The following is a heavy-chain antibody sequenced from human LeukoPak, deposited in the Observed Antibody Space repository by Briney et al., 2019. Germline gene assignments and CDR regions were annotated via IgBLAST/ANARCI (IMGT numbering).Heavy chain of an antibody. Sequence: GGSLRLSCIASGFTFGDYGMGWVRQAPGKGLDWVSTISDGGSDTHYADSVKGRFTISRDDSKNTLYLQMNSLRAEDTAVYYCAKALYGDYGRFDYWGQGTLVTVSS. CDR3: AKALYGDYGRFDY. V-gene: IGHV3-23*01. CDR2: ISDGGSDT. D-gene: IGHD4-17*01. CDR1: GFTFGDYG. J-gene: IGHJ4*02.